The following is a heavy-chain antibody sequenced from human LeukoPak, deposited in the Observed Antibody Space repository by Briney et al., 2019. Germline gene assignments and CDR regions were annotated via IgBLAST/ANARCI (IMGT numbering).Heavy chain of an antibody. CDR2: IFGSGGSA. Sequence: PGGSLRLSCAASGFTFNSYAMYWVRQAPGKGLEWVSGIFGSGGSAHYADSVKGRFTIFRDNSKNTVYLQMNSLGAEDTAVYYCAKTTTGYSSGRYPGWPVDYWGQGTLVTVSS. V-gene: IGHV3-23*01. J-gene: IGHJ4*02. D-gene: IGHD6-19*01. CDR1: GFTFNSYA. CDR3: AKTTTGYSSGRYPGWPVDY.